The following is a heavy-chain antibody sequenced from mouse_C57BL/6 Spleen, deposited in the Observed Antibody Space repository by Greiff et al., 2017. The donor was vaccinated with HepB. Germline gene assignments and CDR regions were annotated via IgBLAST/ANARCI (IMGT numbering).Heavy chain of an antibody. CDR3: ARTYDGYSWFAY. CDR1: GFTFSDYY. J-gene: IGHJ3*01. CDR2: INYDGSST. Sequence: EVKLQESEGGLVQPGSSMKLSCTASGFTFSDYYMAWVRQVPEKGLEWVANINYDGSSTYYLDSLKSRFIISRDNAKNILYLQMSSLKSEDTATYYCARTYDGYSWFAYWGQGTLVTVSA. D-gene: IGHD2-3*01. V-gene: IGHV5-16*01.